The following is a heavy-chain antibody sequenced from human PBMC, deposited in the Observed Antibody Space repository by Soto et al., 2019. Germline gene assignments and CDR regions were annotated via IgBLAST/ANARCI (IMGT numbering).Heavy chain of an antibody. J-gene: IGHJ4*02. CDR1: GVTFSGNA. CDR2: ISASGDDT. V-gene: IGHV3-23*01. Sequence: GGSLRLSCAASGVTFSGNAMSWVRQAPGKGLEWVSSISASGDDTYYADSVKGRFTISRDNSKDTLYLQMNTLRAEDTAVYHCAKLIGPTGGYWGQGTLVTVYS. D-gene: IGHD4-17*01. CDR3: AKLIGPTGGY.